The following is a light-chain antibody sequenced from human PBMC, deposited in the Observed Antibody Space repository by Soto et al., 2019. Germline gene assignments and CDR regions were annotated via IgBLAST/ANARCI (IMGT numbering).Light chain of an antibody. CDR3: QQSAGIPS. CDR2: AAS. J-gene: IGKJ5*01. Sequence: EIKMTQSPSSLSASVGDRITITCRASQNVDTYLNWYQCKPGRAPQLLVFAASTLQSGVPSRFSGSGSGTDFTLTINRLQPEDSATYYCQQSAGIPSFGQGTRLEIK. V-gene: IGKV1-39*01. CDR1: QNVDTY.